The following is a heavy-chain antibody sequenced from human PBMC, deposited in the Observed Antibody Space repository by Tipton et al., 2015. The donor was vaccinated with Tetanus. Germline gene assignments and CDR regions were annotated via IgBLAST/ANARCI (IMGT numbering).Heavy chain of an antibody. CDR2: IRSKADSYAT. V-gene: IGHV3-73*01. CDR3: AAGGYGYVSSPY. CDR1: GFTFSGST. J-gene: IGHJ4*02. D-gene: IGHD5-18*01. Sequence: SLRLSCAASGFTFSGSTMHWVRQGSGKGLEWVGRIRSKADSYATAYAAAVKGRVTISRDESENTAYLQMNSLKTDDTAVYYCAAGGYGYVSSPYWGQGTLVTVSS.